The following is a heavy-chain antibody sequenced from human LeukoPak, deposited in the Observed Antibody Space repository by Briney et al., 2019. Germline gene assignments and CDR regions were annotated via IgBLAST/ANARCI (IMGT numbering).Heavy chain of an antibody. CDR3: ASNYYDSSGYYPHFDY. D-gene: IGHD3-22*01. J-gene: IGHJ4*02. CDR1: GGTFSSYA. CDR2: IIPIFGTA. V-gene: IGHV1-69*05. Sequence: ASVKVSCKASGGTFSSYAISWVRQAPGQGLEWMGGIIPIFGTANYAQKFQGRVTITTDESTSTAYMELSSLRSADTAVYYCASNYYDSSGYYPHFDYWGQGTLVTVSS.